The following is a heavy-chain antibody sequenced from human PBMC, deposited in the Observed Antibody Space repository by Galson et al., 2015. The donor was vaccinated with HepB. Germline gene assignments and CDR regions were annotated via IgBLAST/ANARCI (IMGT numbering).Heavy chain of an antibody. CDR1: GFTFSSYG. J-gene: IGHJ5*02. CDR3: AKGIAPTVGYRDWFDP. V-gene: IGHV3-30*18. D-gene: IGHD5-18*01. Sequence: SLRLSCAASGFTFSSYGMHWVRQAPGKGLEWVAVISYDGNNKYYADSVKGRFTISRDNSKNTLYLQMNSLRAEDTAVYYCAKGIAPTVGYRDWFDPWGQGTLVAVSS. CDR2: ISYDGNNK.